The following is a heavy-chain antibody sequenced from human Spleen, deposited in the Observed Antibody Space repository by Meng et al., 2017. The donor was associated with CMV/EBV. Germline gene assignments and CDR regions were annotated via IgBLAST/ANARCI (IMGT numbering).Heavy chain of an antibody. CDR3: ARTSLGYCSSTSCYHFDL. D-gene: IGHD2-2*01. CDR1: GDSISSGAHY. Sequence: SETLSLTCTVSGDSISSGAHYWSWIRQLPGKGLEWIGYIYYSGSTYYSPSLKSRLTMSVDTSKNHFSLNLSSVTAADTAVYYCARTSLGYCSSTSCYHFDLWGQGTLVTVSS. J-gene: IGHJ4*02. CDR2: IYYSGST. V-gene: IGHV4-31*03.